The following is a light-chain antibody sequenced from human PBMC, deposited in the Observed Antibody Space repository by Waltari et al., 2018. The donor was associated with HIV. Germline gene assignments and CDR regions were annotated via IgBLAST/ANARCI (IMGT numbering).Light chain of an antibody. CDR3: SSYTSRSTLV. V-gene: IGLV2-14*01. CDR1: SSDVGGYNY. CDR2: DFT. Sequence: QSALPQPASVSGSPGPSITISCTGTSSDVGGYNYVSWYQQPPGTAPKLMIYDFTYRPSGVSNRFSGSKSGNTASLTISALQAEDEADYYCSSYTSRSTLVFGGGTKLTVL. J-gene: IGLJ3*02.